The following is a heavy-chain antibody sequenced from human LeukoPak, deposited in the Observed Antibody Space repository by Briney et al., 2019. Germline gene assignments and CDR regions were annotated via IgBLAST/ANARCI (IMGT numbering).Heavy chain of an antibody. D-gene: IGHD5-18*01. CDR3: ARGRLDGGYSYLDWFDP. CDR2: IWYDGSYE. J-gene: IGHJ5*02. Sequence: GGSLRLSCVASGFMFRSYGMHWVRQAPGKGLEWVAVIWYDGSYEYYADSVKGRFTISRDNSNNTLFLQMNSLRAEDTALYYCARGRLDGGYSYLDWFDPWGQGTLVTVSS. CDR1: GFMFRSYG. V-gene: IGHV3-33*01.